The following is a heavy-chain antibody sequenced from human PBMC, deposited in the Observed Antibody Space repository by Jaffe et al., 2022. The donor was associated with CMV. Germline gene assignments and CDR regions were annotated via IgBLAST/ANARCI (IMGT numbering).Heavy chain of an antibody. D-gene: IGHD3-3*01. CDR2: ISAYNGNT. Sequence: QVQLVQSGAEVKKPGASVKVSCKASGYTFTSYGISWVRQAPGQGLEWMGWISAYNGNTNYAQKLQGRVTMTTDTSTSTAYMELRSLRSDDTAVYYCARVRNDFWSGYYTVRYYYYGMDVWGQGTTVTVSS. CDR3: ARVRNDFWSGYYTVRYYYYGMDV. V-gene: IGHV1-18*01. CDR1: GYTFTSYG. J-gene: IGHJ6*02.